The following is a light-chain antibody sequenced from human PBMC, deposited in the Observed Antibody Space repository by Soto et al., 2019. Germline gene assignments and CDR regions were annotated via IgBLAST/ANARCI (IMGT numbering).Light chain of an antibody. V-gene: IGKV1-5*01. CDR2: DAS. CDR1: QSISVW. CDR3: QQYNTFWT. J-gene: IGKJ1*01. Sequence: DIQMTHSASTVSASVGDKVTITCRASQSISVWLAWYQQQPGKAPKLLIYDASSLESWVPSRFSGSGSGTEFTLTISSLQPDDFATYYCQQYNTFWTFGQGTKVDI.